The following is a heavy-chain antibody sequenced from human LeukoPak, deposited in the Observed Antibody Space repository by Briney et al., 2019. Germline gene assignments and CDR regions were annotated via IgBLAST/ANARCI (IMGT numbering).Heavy chain of an antibody. CDR2: IFHRGGP. Sequence: KPSETLSPTCAVHGGSFSDYYWSWIRQPPGKGLEWIGEIFHRGGPNYNPSLKSRVTISVDTSENQFSLNLSSVAATDSAVYFCTGSSRSTRYYFDYWGQGILVTVSS. CDR1: GGSFSDYY. J-gene: IGHJ4*02. CDR3: TGSSRSTRYYFDY. V-gene: IGHV4-34*12. D-gene: IGHD6-6*01.